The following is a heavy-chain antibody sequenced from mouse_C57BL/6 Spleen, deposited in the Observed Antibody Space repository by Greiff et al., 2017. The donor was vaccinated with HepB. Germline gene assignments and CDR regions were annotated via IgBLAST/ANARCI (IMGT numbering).Heavy chain of an antibody. CDR3: ARFRDDAYYFDY. V-gene: IGHV1-54*01. CDR2: INPGSGGT. D-gene: IGHD2-14*01. J-gene: IGHJ2*01. CDR1: GYAFTNYL. Sequence: VQLQQSGAELVRPGTSVKVSCKASGYAFTNYLIEWVKQRPGQGLEWIGVINPGSGGTNYNEKFKGKATLTADKSSSTAYMQRSSLTSEDSAVYFCARFRDDAYYFDYWGQGTTLTVSS.